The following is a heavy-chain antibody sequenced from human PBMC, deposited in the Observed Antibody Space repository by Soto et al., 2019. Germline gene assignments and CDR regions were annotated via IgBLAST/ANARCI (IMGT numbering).Heavy chain of an antibody. CDR3: ARWVSATDFDS. D-gene: IGHD2-8*01. J-gene: IGHJ4*02. CDR2: MNPNNGDT. CDR1: GYTFSSFE. V-gene: IGHV1-8*01. Sequence: QVRLVQSGAEVKKPGASVKVSCKASGYTFSSFEIHWVRQAAGQGLEWMGWMNPNNGDTGHAQKFQGRVTMTRNTSISTAFMELRSLRSEDTAMFYCARWVSATDFDSWGQGTLFTVSS.